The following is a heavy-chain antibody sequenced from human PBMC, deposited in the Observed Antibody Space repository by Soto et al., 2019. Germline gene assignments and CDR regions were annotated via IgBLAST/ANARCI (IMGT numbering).Heavy chain of an antibody. D-gene: IGHD3-10*01. V-gene: IGHV1-3*01. CDR2: INAGNGNT. CDR3: ARDLGGSMVRGVITY. J-gene: IGHJ3*01. CDR1: GYTFTSYA. Sequence: QVQLVQSGAEVKKPGASVKVSCKASGYTFTSYAMHWVRQAPGQRLEWMGWINAGNGNTKYSQKFQGRVTITRDTSESTAYMELSSLRSEDTAVYYCARDLGGSMVRGVITYWGQGTMVTVSS.